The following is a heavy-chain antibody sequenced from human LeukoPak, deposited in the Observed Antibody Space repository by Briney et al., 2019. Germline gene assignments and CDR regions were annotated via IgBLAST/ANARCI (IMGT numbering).Heavy chain of an antibody. CDR2: IKHDGSEK. V-gene: IGHV3-7*04. Sequence: GGSLRLSCAASGFTLSRYWMSWVRQAPGKGLESVANIKHDGSEKYYVDSVKGRFTISRDNAKNSLYLQMNSLRGEDTAVYYCARDRDYYNYFEYWGQGTLVTVSS. CDR1: GFTLSRYW. J-gene: IGHJ4*02. D-gene: IGHD3-10*01. CDR3: ARDRDYYNYFEY.